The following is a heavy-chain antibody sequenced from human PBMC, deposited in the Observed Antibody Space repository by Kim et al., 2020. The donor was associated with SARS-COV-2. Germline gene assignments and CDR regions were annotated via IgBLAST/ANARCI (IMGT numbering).Heavy chain of an antibody. J-gene: IGHJ4*02. CDR3: ARGWAY. Sequence: GGSLRLSCAASGFTVSSYSMSWVRQAPGKGLERVSAIKIDGGTHYVDSVKGRFTISRDNSKNTVYLQMNSLRVEDTAVYYCARGWAYWGQGTLVTVSS. CDR2: IKIDGGT. D-gene: IGHD1-26*01. CDR1: GFTVSSYS. V-gene: IGHV3-53*01.